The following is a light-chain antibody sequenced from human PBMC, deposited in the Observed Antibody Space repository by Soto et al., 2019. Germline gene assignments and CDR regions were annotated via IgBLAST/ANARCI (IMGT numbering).Light chain of an antibody. CDR2: EGS. J-gene: IGLJ1*01. CDR3: QSYDSSLSGYV. V-gene: IGLV2-14*02. CDR1: NNDVGSYNL. Sequence: QSALTQPASVSGSPGQSITISCTGTNNDVGSYNLVSWYQQHPGKAPKLMIYEGSQRPSGVPDRFSGSKSGTSASLAITGLQAEDEADYYCQSYDSSLSGYVFGTGTKVTVL.